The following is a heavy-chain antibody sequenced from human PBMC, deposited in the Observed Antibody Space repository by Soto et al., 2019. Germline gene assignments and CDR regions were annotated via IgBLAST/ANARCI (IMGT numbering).Heavy chain of an antibody. CDR3: AFFSGSYRLTWFDP. CDR1: GFSLSTSGVG. Sequence: SGPTLVKPTQTLTLTCTFSGFSLSTSGVGVGWIRQPPGKALEWLALIYWNDDKRYSPSLKSRLTITKDTSKNQVVLTMTNMDPVDTSTYYRAFFSGSYRLTWFDPWGQGTLVTVSS. CDR2: IYWNDDK. D-gene: IGHD3-16*02. V-gene: IGHV2-5*01. J-gene: IGHJ5*02.